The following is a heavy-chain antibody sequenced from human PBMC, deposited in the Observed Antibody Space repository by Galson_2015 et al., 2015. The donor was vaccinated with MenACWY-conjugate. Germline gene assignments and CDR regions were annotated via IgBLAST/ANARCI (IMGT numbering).Heavy chain of an antibody. CDR1: GYTFTSNF. CDR3: ARVRGGSYSGYYFDY. CDR2: INPSSGTT. V-gene: IGHV1-46*01. Sequence: SVKVSCKASGYTFTSNFMDWVRQAPGQGLEWMGKINPSSGTTSYAQTFQGRVTMTRDTSASTVYMELSSLRSEDTAVYYCARVRGGSYSGYYFDYWGQGTLVTVSS. J-gene: IGHJ4*02. D-gene: IGHD1-26*01.